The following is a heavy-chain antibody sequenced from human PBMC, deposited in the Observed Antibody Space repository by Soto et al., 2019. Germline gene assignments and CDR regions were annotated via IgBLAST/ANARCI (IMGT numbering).Heavy chain of an antibody. CDR2: IYYSGST. CDR3: ARHRYSYGVYYFDY. J-gene: IGHJ4*02. V-gene: IGHV4-59*08. CDR1: GGSISNYY. Sequence: PSETLSLTYTVSGGSISNYYWSWIRQPPGKGLEWIGYIYYSGSTNYNPSLKSRVTISVDTSKNQFSLKLSSVTAADTAVYYCARHRYSYGVYYFDYWGQGTLVTVSS. D-gene: IGHD5-18*01.